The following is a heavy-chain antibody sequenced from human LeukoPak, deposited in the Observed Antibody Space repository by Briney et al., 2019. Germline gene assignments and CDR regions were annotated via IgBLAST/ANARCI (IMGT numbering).Heavy chain of an antibody. D-gene: IGHD2-2*01. CDR3: ARVVVYYYYGMDV. Sequence: GGSLRLSCAASGFTFSSYWMSWVRQAPGKGLEWVANIKQDGSEKYYVDSVKGRFTISRDNAKNSLYLQMNSLRAEDTAVYYCARVVVYYYYGMDVWGQGTTVTVSS. V-gene: IGHV3-7*01. CDR1: GFTFSSYW. J-gene: IGHJ6*02. CDR2: IKQDGSEK.